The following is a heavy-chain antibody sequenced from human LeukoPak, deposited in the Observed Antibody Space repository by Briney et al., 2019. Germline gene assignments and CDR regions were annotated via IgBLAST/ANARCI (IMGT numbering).Heavy chain of an antibody. J-gene: IGHJ2*01. CDR2: TSGDGGTT. CDR1: GFAFADYA. D-gene: IGHD7-27*01. CDR3: AKDMVWGWYFDL. Sequence: GGSLRLSCAASGFAFADYAIHWVRRGPGGGLEWVSLTSGDGGTTYYADSVKGRFTISRDNSKNSLFLQMNSLRTEDTALYYCAKDMVWGWYFDLWGRGTLVTVSS. V-gene: IGHV3-43*02.